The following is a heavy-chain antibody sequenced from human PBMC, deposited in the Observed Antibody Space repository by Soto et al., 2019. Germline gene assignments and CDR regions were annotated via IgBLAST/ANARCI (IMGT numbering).Heavy chain of an antibody. CDR1: GFTFSSYW. Sequence: GGSPRLSCEASGFTFSSYWMHWVRQAPGKGLVWVSRISNDGSSTAYAGSVKGRFTISRDNAKNTLYLQMNSLTAEDTALYYCARVRDSSWEPFEYWGQGTLVTVSS. J-gene: IGHJ4*02. V-gene: IGHV3-74*01. CDR2: ISNDGSST. D-gene: IGHD6-13*01. CDR3: ARVRDSSWEPFEY.